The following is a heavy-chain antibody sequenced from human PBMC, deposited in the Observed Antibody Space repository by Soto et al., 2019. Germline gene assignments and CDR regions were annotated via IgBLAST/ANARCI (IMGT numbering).Heavy chain of an antibody. J-gene: IGHJ3*02. CDR2: FDPEDGET. V-gene: IGHV1-24*01. Sequence: ASVKVSCKVSGYTLTELSMHWVRQAPGKGLEWMGGFDPEDGETIYAQKFQGRATMTEDTSTDTAYMELSSLRSEDTAVYYCATALHGVEWLLYPDAFDIWGQGTMVTVSS. CDR1: GYTLTELS. CDR3: ATALHGVEWLLYPDAFDI. D-gene: IGHD3-3*01.